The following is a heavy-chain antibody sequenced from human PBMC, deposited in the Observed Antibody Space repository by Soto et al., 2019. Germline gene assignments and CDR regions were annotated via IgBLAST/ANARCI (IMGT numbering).Heavy chain of an antibody. CDR2: ISGSGGST. J-gene: IGHJ4*02. Sequence: EVQLLESGGGLVQPGGSLRLSCAASGFTFSSYAMSWVRQAPGKGLEWVSAISGSGGSTYYSDSVKGRFTISRDNSKNTLYLQMNSLRAEDTAVYYCAKGGGVLRFLEWFGGGVLFDYWGQGTLVTVSS. CDR1: GFTFSSYA. D-gene: IGHD3-3*01. V-gene: IGHV3-23*01. CDR3: AKGGGVLRFLEWFGGGVLFDY.